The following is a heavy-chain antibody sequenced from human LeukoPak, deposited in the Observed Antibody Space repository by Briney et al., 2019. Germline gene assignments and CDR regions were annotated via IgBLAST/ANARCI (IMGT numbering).Heavy chain of an antibody. CDR1: GFTFSSNG. J-gene: IGHJ4*02. CDR2: IQNDGNNK. V-gene: IGHV3-30*02. Sequence: GGSLRLSCAASGFTFSSNGMHWVRQAPGKGLEWVAFIQNDGNNKKYADSVKGRFTISRDNSKNTLYLQMNSLRAEDTAVYYCARDWGTSSLYLLNWGQGTLVAVSS. CDR3: ARDWGTSSLYLLN. D-gene: IGHD6-6*01.